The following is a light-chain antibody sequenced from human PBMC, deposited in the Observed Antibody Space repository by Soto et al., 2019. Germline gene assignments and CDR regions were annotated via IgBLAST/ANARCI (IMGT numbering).Light chain of an antibody. CDR3: QQYGSSPHT. V-gene: IGKV3-20*01. CDR1: QSVSSSY. Sequence: EIVLTQSPGTLSLSPGERATLSCRASQSVSSSYLAWYQHKPGQAPRLLIYGASSRATGIPDRFSGSGSGTCFTLTISRLEPEDFAVYYCQQYGSSPHTFGQGTKLEIK. J-gene: IGKJ2*01. CDR2: GAS.